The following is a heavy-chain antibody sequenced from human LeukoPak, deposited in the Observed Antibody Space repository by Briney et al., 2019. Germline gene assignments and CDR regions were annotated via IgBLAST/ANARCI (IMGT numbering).Heavy chain of an antibody. Sequence: SETLSLTRTVSGGSISSYYWSWIRQPPGKGLEWVGYIYYSGSTNYNPSLKSRVTISVDTSKNQFSLKLSSVTAADTAVYYCASNRRRNGMDVWGQGTTVTVSS. CDR2: IYYSGST. CDR3: ASNRRRNGMDV. J-gene: IGHJ6*02. V-gene: IGHV4-59*08. CDR1: GGSISSYY.